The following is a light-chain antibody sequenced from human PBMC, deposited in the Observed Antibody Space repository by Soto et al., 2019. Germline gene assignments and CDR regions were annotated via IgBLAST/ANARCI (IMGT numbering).Light chain of an antibody. CDR2: HAS. CDR3: QQYNIAPQT. V-gene: IGKV3-20*01. J-gene: IGKJ1*01. CDR1: QIISSNY. Sequence: EVVLTQSPGTLSLSPGERATLSCRASQIISSNYLAWYQQKPGQAPRLLIYHASSRATGIPDRFSGSGSGTDFSLIISRLEPEDFAVYYCQQYNIAPQTFGQGTKV.